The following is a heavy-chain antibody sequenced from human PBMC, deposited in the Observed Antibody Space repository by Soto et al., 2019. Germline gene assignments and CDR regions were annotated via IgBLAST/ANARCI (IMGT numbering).Heavy chain of an antibody. V-gene: IGHV3-23*01. CDR3: TKEPKKSISHDY. D-gene: IGHD2-21*01. CDR2: ISSSGWTT. J-gene: IGHJ4*02. Sequence: EVQLLESGGGLVQPGGSLRLSCAASGFTFSEYAMSWVRQAPGKGLEWVSSISSSGWTTSYTDSVKGRFTISRDNCKNTLFLQMNGLRAEDTAIYYCTKEPKKSISHDYWGLGTLVTVSP. CDR1: GFTFSEYA.